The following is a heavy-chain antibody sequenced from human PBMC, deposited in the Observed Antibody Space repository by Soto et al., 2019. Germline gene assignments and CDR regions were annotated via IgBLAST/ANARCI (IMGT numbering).Heavy chain of an antibody. J-gene: IGHJ6*02. V-gene: IGHV3-72*01. CDR2: TASKDESYTT. CDR3: ARDLMGYAMDV. Sequence: GGSLRLSCAASGFTFSDHYMDWVRQAPGKGLEWVGRTASKDESYTTGYAASVKGRFTVSRDDSKSTLFLQMNSLRTEDTAVYYCARDLMGYAMDVWGQGTTVTVSS. D-gene: IGHD2-8*01. CDR1: GFTFSDHY.